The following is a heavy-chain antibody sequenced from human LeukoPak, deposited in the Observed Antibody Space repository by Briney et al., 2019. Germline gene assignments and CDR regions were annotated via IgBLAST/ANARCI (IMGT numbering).Heavy chain of an antibody. CDR3: ASTYGDYSLSSGI. D-gene: IGHD4-17*01. Sequence: PSETLSLTCTVSGDSINGFYWSWIWQPPGKPLEWIGYIYYSGNTRYNPSLKSRLTISIDTSKNQFSLRLSSVTAADTAVYYCASTYGDYSLSSGIWGQGTLVTVSS. V-gene: IGHV4-59*01. J-gene: IGHJ4*02. CDR1: GDSINGFY. CDR2: IYYSGNT.